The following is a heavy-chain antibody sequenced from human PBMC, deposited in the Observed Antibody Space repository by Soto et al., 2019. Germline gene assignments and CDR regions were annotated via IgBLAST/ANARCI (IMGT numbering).Heavy chain of an antibody. J-gene: IGHJ4*02. CDR2: IDPSDSYT. CDR3: ARLLTMKQYFDY. CDR1: GYRFTSYW. Sequence: PGESLKISCKGSGYRFTSYWSSWVRQMPGKGLEWMGRIDPSDSYTNHSPSFQGHVTISADKSISTAYLQWSSLKASDTAMYYCARLLTMKQYFDYWGQGTHVTVSS. V-gene: IGHV5-10-1*01. D-gene: IGHD1-1*01.